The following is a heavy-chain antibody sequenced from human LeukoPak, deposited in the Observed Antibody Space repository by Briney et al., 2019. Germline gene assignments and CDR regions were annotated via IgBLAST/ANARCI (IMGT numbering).Heavy chain of an antibody. V-gene: IGHV3-43*02. CDR1: GFTFDDYA. CDR3: AKAPGYYYSYYIDV. J-gene: IGHJ6*03. CDR2: ISGDGNT. Sequence: GGSLRLSCAASGFTFDDYAMHWVRRAPGKGLEWVSLISGDGNTYYADSVKGRFTISRDNSKNSLYLQMNSLRTEDTALYYCAKAPGYYYSYYIDVWGKGTTVTVSS.